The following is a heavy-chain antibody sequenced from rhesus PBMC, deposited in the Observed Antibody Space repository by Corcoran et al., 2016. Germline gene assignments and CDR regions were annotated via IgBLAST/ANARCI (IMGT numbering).Heavy chain of an antibody. D-gene: IGHD1-26*01. CDR2: IYGSRTST. Sequence: QVQLQESGPGVVKPSETLSLTCAVSGGSISDSYRWSWIRQPPGKGLEWIGYIYGSRTSTNDNPALKSRVTSAKDTAKNQFSLKLNSVTAADTAVYYCSRGGTGTTRNWGQGVLVTVSS. CDR3: SRGGTGTTRN. J-gene: IGHJ4*01. V-gene: IGHV4S10*01. CDR1: GGSISDSYR.